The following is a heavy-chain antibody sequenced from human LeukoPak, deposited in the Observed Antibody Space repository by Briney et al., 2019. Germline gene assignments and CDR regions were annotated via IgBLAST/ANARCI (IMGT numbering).Heavy chain of an antibody. CDR2: FDTEDGEI. CDR3: ATGLHGSGSLDY. D-gene: IGHD3-10*01. J-gene: IGHJ4*02. CDR1: GYSLAELS. V-gene: IGHV1-24*01. Sequence: GASVKVSCKVSGYSLAELSRHWVRQAPGKGLEWLGGFDTEDGEIIYPRKLRGRVIMTEDTSTDTAYMELSSLSSEDTAVYYCATGLHGSGSLDYWGPGTLVTVSS.